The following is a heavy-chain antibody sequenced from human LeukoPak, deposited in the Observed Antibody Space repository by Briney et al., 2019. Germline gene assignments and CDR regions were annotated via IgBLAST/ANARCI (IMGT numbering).Heavy chain of an antibody. CDR1: GFTFSSYA. CDR3: AREGSGWYGSDY. V-gene: IGHV3-30-3*01. Sequence: GGSLRLSCAASGFTFSSYAMHWVRQAPGKGLEWVAVISYDGSNKYYADSVKGRFTISRDNSKNTLYLQMNSLRAEDTAVYYCAREGSGWYGSDYWGQGTLVTVSS. CDR2: ISYDGSNK. J-gene: IGHJ4*02. D-gene: IGHD6-19*01.